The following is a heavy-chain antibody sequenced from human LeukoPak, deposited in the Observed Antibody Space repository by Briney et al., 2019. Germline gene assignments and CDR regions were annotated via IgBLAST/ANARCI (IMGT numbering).Heavy chain of an antibody. CDR3: ARDSGPRETYFDY. D-gene: IGHD6-6*01. Sequence: GGSLRLSCAASGFTFSSYRMTWVRQAPGKGLEWVSSISSSSSYIYYADSVKGRFTISRDNSKNTLYLQMNSLRAEDTAVYYCARDSGPRETYFDYWGQGTLVTVSS. CDR2: ISSSSSYI. V-gene: IGHV3-21*01. CDR1: GFTFSSYR. J-gene: IGHJ4*02.